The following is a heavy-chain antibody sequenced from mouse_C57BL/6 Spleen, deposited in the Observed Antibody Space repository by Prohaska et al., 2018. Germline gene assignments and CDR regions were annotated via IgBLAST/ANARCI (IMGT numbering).Heavy chain of an antibody. CDR1: GYTFTSYN. Sequence: QAYLQQSGAELVRPGASVKMSCKASGYTFTSYNMHWVKQTPRQGLEWIGAIYPGNGDTSYNQKFKGKATLTVDKSSSTAYMQLSSLTSEDSAVYFCARKGLSRGNYYFDYWGQGTTLTVSS. V-gene: IGHV1-12*01. CDR3: ARKGLSRGNYYFDY. J-gene: IGHJ2*01. D-gene: IGHD2-1*01. CDR2: IYPGNGDT.